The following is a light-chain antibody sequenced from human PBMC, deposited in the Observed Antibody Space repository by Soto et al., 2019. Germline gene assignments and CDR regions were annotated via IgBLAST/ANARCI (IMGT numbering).Light chain of an antibody. CDR3: QQLFDSPIT. Sequence: DIQMTQSPSTLSSSVGVRVPITCRASQSISSWLAWYQQKPGKAPKLLIYDASSLESGVPSRFSATVSGTEFSLTITSLQPEDFATYYCQQLFDSPITFGQGTRLEIK. CDR1: QSISSW. CDR2: DAS. V-gene: IGKV1-5*01. J-gene: IGKJ5*01.